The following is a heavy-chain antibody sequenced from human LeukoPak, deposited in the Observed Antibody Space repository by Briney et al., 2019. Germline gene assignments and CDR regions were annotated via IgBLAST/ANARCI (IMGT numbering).Heavy chain of an antibody. J-gene: IGHJ4*02. CDR1: GYSFTSYW. Sequence: PGESLKISCRGSGYSFTSYWIGWARQMPGKGLEWMGIIYPGDSDTRYSPSFQGQVTISADKSISTAYLQWSSLKASDTAMYYCARLDQGVVAATPFVYWGQGTLVTVSS. CDR3: ARLDQGVVAATPFVY. CDR2: IYPGDSDT. V-gene: IGHV5-51*01. D-gene: IGHD2-15*01.